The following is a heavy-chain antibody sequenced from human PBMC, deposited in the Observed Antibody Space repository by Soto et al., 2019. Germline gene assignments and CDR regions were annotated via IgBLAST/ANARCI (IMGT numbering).Heavy chain of an antibody. CDR1: GYTFTNYD. J-gene: IGHJ5*01. D-gene: IGHD3-3*01. CDR3: ARGGTAHYDFWTEPRGDWLAS. CDR2: LSPATGKTTT. Sequence: QVQLLQSGAEVKRPGASVKVSCRASGYTFTNYDVSWVRQAAGQGLEWLGWLSPATGKTTTTYLPQFRDRFSVTWDTSVATAYLEVLDLTSDVTAVYYFARGGTAHYDFWTEPRGDWLASWGQGTLVTVSS. V-gene: IGHV1-8*01.